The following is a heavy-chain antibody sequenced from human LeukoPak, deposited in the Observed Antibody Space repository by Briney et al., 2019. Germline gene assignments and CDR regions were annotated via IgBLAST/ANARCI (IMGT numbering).Heavy chain of an antibody. J-gene: IGHJ6*02. CDR2: ISAYNGNT. D-gene: IGHD6-13*01. V-gene: IGHV1-18*01. CDR3: ARDPGIAAAGTVGDGMDV. Sequence: ASVKVSCKASGYTFTSYGISWVRQAPGQGLEWMGWISAYNGNTNYAQKLQGRVTMTTDTSTSTAYMELSSLRSEDTAVYYCARDPGIAAAGTVGDGMDVWGQGTTVTVSS. CDR1: GYTFTSYG.